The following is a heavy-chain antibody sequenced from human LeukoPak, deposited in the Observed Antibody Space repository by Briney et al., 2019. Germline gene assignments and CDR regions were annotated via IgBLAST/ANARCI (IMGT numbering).Heavy chain of an antibody. CDR3: ARVTQWLAADY. Sequence: SGPTLVNPTQTLTLSCTFSGFSLSTSGMCVSWIRQPPGKTLEWLALIDWDDDKYYSTSLKTRLTISKDTSKNQLVLTMTNMDPVDPATYYCARVTQWLAADYWGQGTLVTVSS. V-gene: IGHV2-70*01. D-gene: IGHD6-19*01. CDR1: GFSLSTSGMC. J-gene: IGHJ4*02. CDR2: IDWDDDK.